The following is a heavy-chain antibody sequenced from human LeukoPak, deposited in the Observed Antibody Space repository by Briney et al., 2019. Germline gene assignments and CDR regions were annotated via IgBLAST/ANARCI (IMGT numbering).Heavy chain of an antibody. Sequence: GRSLRLSCIASGFTFTRNCMHWVRQAPGKGLEWVAAIPHDGSSALYADSVKGRFIISRDNSKNTQYLRMNSLRIEDSAVYYCATGSDFYYDSWGQGILVTVSS. CDR1: GFTFTRNC. J-gene: IGHJ5*01. D-gene: IGHD1-26*01. CDR2: IPHDGSSA. V-gene: IGHV3-30-3*01. CDR3: ATGSDFYYDS.